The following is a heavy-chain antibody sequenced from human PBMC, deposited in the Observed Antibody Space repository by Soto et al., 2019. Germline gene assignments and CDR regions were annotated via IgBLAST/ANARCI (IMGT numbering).Heavy chain of an antibody. D-gene: IGHD5-18*01. CDR2: IIPIFGTA. Sequence: SVKVSCTASGGTFSSYAISWVRQAPGQGLEWMGGIIPIFGTANYAQKFQGRVTITADESTSTAYMELSSLRSEDTAVYYCAREGGYSYGYYYYGMDVWGQGTTVTVSS. CDR3: AREGGYSYGYYYYGMDV. J-gene: IGHJ6*02. CDR1: GGTFSSYA. V-gene: IGHV1-69*13.